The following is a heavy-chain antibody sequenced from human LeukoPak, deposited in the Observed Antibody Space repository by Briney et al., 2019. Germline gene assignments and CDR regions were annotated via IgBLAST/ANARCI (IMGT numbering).Heavy chain of an antibody. CDR1: GFTFSSYW. CDR3: ARDLGISGSYPFDY. J-gene: IGHJ4*02. V-gene: IGHV3-7*01. D-gene: IGHD1-26*01. Sequence: GGSLRLSCAASGFTFSSYWMSWVRQAPGKGLEWVANIKQDGSEKYYVDSVKGRFTISRDNAKNSLNLQMNSLRAEDTAVYYCARDLGISGSYPFDYWGQGTLVTVSS. CDR2: IKQDGSEK.